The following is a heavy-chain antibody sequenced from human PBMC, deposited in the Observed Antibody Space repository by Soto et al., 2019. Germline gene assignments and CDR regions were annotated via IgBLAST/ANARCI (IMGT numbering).Heavy chain of an antibody. Sequence: GGSLRLSCAASGFTFSSYAMHWVRQAPGKGLEWVAVISYDGSNKYYADSVKGRFTISRDNSKNTLYLQMNSLRAEDTAVYYCARDEWSYLYYFDYWGQGTLVTVSS. D-gene: IGHD1-26*01. CDR2: ISYDGSNK. CDR3: ARDEWSYLYYFDY. V-gene: IGHV3-30-3*01. J-gene: IGHJ4*02. CDR1: GFTFSSYA.